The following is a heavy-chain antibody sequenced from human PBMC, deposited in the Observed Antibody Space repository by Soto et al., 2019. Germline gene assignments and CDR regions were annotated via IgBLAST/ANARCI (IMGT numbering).Heavy chain of an antibody. D-gene: IGHD3-10*01. CDR1: GFSLSNARMG. Sequence: QVTLKESGPVLVKPTETLTLTCTVSGFSLSNARMGVSWIRQPPGKALEWLAHIFSNDEKSYSTSLKSRLTISKDTSKSQVVLTMTNMDPVDTATYYCARISRFGPRSYYYYYGMDVWGHGTTVTVSS. CDR3: ARISRFGPRSYYYYYGMDV. V-gene: IGHV2-26*01. J-gene: IGHJ6*02. CDR2: IFSNDEK.